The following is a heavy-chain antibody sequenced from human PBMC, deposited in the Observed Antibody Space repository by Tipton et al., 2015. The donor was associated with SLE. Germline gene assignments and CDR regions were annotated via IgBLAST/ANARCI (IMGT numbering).Heavy chain of an antibody. CDR3: ARGGASWTFDY. CDR2: IYSDGSIA. D-gene: IGHD3-16*01. CDR1: GFTFSNYW. J-gene: IGHJ4*02. Sequence: SLRLSCAASGFTFSNYWMHWGRQAPGKGLVWVSRIYSDGSIATYADSVKGRFTISRDNAKNTLYLQMNSLRAEDTAVYYCARGGASWTFDYWGQGTLVTVSS. V-gene: IGHV3-74*01.